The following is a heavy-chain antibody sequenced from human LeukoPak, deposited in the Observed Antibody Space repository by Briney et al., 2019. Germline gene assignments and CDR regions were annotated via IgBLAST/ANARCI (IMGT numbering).Heavy chain of an antibody. D-gene: IGHD6-19*01. J-gene: IGHJ4*02. V-gene: IGHV3-11*01. Sequence: GGSLRLSCAASGFTFSDYYMSWIRQAPGKGLGWVSYISSSGSTIYYADSVKGRFTISRDNAKNSLYLQMNSLRAEDTAVYYCARKDSSGWSFDYWGQGTLVTVSS. CDR2: ISSSGSTI. CDR1: GFTFSDYY. CDR3: ARKDSSGWSFDY.